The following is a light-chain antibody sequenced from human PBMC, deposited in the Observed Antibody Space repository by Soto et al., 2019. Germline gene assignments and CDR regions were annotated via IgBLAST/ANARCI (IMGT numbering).Light chain of an antibody. CDR1: QDVGKF. Sequence: VLTQSPDTLSLSPGERATLSCRASQDVGKFLVWYQQKPGLSPSLVIYETSKRATDIPDRFSGSGSGTDFTLTINHLEPEDVGVYYCQQRNNWPLTFGGGTKMELK. V-gene: IGKV3-11*01. CDR3: QQRNNWPLT. CDR2: ETS. J-gene: IGKJ4*01.